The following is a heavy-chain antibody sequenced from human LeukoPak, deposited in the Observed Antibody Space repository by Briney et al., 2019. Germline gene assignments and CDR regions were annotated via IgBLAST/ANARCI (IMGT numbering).Heavy chain of an antibody. Sequence: GGSLRLSCAASGFTFRNYWMNWVRQAPGKGLEWVANIKPDGSEKRYVDSVKGRFTISRDNAKNSLYLQMNSLRAEDTAVYYCASVVGTDEGADYWGQGTRVTVSS. CDR3: ASVVGTDEGADY. J-gene: IGHJ4*02. D-gene: IGHD2-2*01. V-gene: IGHV3-7*01. CDR1: GFTFRNYW. CDR2: IKPDGSEK.